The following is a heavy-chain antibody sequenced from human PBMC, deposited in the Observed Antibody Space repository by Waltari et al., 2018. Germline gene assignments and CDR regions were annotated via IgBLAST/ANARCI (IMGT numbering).Heavy chain of an antibody. CDR3: AKDSAFRYNLYANYYFEF. V-gene: IGHV3-30*18. CDR1: GFTFTHSA. Sequence: QVQLVESGGGVVQPGGSLRLSCITSGFTFTHSAKHWVRQTPGKGLEWVAFISYDGSTTYYADSVKGRFTISRDTSKNTVFLQMSSLRAEDTAVYYCAKDSAFRYNLYANYYFEFWGQGTLVTVSS. D-gene: IGHD1-20*01. CDR2: ISYDGSTT. J-gene: IGHJ4*02.